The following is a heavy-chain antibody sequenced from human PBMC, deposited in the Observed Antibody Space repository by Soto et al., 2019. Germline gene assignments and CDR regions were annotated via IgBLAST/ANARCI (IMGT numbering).Heavy chain of an antibody. CDR2: IYYSGST. CDR1: GGSIRSGDYY. J-gene: IGHJ4*02. V-gene: IGHV4-30-4*01. CDR3: ARTLVVPAAETDY. D-gene: IGHD2-2*01. Sequence: LCGGSIRSGDYYWSWIRQPPGKGLEWIGYIYYSGSTYYNPSPKSRVTISVDPSKNQFSLKLSSVTAADTAVYYCARTLVVPAAETDYWGQGTLVTVSS.